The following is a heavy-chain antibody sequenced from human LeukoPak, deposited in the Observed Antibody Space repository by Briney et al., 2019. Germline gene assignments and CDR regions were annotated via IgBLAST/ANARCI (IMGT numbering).Heavy chain of an antibody. J-gene: IGHJ1*01. V-gene: IGHV4-30-2*02. D-gene: IGHD3-22*01. Sequence: SQPLSLTCAVSGGSISSGCYSWSWIRQPPGKGLEWIAYIYNTGITFYNPSLMSLATISVDRSKNHFSLRLSSVTAADTAVYYCASQIPYYYDSSGYNFQHWGQGTLVTVSS. CDR2: IYNTGIT. CDR1: GGSISSGCYS. CDR3: ASQIPYYYDSSGYNFQH.